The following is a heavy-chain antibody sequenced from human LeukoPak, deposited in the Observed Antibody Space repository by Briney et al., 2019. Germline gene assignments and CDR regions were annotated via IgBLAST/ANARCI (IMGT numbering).Heavy chain of an antibody. CDR1: GGSFSGYY. CDR3: ARGAAAGIDY. D-gene: IGHD6-25*01. CDR2: INHSGST. V-gene: IGHV4-34*01. Sequence: SETLSLTCAVYGGSFSGYYWSWIRQPPGKGLEWIGEINHSGSTNYNPSLKSRVTISVDTSKNQFSLKLSPVTAADTAVYYCARGAAAGIDYWGQGTLVTVSS. J-gene: IGHJ4*02.